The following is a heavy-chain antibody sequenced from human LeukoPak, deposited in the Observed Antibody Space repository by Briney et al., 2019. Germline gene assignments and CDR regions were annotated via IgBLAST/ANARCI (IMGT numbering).Heavy chain of an antibody. J-gene: IGHJ4*02. Sequence: SETLSLTCPVSGGSISSYYWSWIRQPAGKVLGWIGRIYTSGSTNYNPSLKSRVTMSVDTSKNQFSLKLSSVTAADTAVYYCASLSSSWEGYYFDYWGQGTLVTVSS. V-gene: IGHV4-4*07. D-gene: IGHD6-13*01. CDR2: IYTSGST. CDR3: ASLSSSWEGYYFDY. CDR1: GGSISSYY.